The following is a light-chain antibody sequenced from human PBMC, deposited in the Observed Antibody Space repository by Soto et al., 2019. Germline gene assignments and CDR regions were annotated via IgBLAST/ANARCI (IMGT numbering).Light chain of an antibody. V-gene: IGLV2-23*02. CDR2: EVS. Sequence: QSALTQPASVSGSPGQSITISCTGTSSDVGSYNLVSWYQQHPGKTPKLIIYEVSKRPSGVSNRFSGSESGSTASLTISGLQAEDEADYYCSKERANAYVVFGGGTKVTV. CDR1: SSDVGSYNL. CDR3: SKERANAYVV. J-gene: IGLJ2*01.